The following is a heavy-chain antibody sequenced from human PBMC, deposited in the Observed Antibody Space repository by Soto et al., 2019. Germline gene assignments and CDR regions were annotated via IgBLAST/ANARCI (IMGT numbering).Heavy chain of an antibody. CDR2: TYYRSKWYN. CDR1: GDSVSIKSAA. J-gene: IGHJ4*02. CDR3: ARSANWGPDY. D-gene: IGHD7-27*01. Sequence: SQTLSLTCALSGDSVSIKSAAWNWIRQSPSRGLEWLGRTYYRSKWYNHYAISVKSRITVNPDTSKNQFYLQLNSVTPEDTAVYYCARSANWGPDYWGQGTLVTVSS. V-gene: IGHV6-1*01.